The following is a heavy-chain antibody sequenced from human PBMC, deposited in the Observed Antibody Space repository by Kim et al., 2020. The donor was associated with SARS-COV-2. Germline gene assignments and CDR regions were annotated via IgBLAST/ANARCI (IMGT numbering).Heavy chain of an antibody. Sequence: SETLSLTCTVSGGSISSGGYYWSWIRQHPGKGLEWIGYIYYSGSTYYNPSLKSRVTISVDTSKNQFSLKLSSVTAADTAVYYCARALVTAIREGGSWFDYWGQGTLVTVSS. CDR1: GGSISSGGYY. D-gene: IGHD2-21*02. J-gene: IGHJ4*02. V-gene: IGHV4-31*03. CDR2: IYYSGST. CDR3: ARALVTAIREGGSWFDY.